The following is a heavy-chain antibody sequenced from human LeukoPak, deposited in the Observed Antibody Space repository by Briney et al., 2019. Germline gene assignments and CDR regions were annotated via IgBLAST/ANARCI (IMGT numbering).Heavy chain of an antibody. CDR1: DDSFSSHY. CDR2: ISYIGTT. Sequence: SETLSLTCAVSDDSFSSHYWTWIRQPPGKGLEWIGYISYIGTTNYNPSLKSRVTISIDTSKNQFSLKLSSVTAADTAVYYCARDLVTVTKGFDIWGQGTMVGVSS. CDR3: ARDLVTVTKGFDI. J-gene: IGHJ3*02. D-gene: IGHD4-17*01. V-gene: IGHV4-59*11.